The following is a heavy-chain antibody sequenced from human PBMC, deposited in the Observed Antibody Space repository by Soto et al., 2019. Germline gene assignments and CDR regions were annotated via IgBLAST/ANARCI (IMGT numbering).Heavy chain of an antibody. CDR1: ACSFTSYW. V-gene: IGHV5-51*01. CDR2: IYPGDSDT. Sequence: GESLKISGKGSACSFTSYWIGWVRQMPGKGLEWMGIIYPGDSDTRYSPSFQGQVTISADKSISTAYLQWSSLKASDTAMYYCARKPAYSSGWYAFDIWGQGTMVTVSS. D-gene: IGHD6-19*01. J-gene: IGHJ3*02. CDR3: ARKPAYSSGWYAFDI.